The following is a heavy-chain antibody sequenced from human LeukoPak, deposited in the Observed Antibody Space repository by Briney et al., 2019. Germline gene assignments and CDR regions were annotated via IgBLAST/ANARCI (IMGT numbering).Heavy chain of an antibody. CDR2: INPSGGST. Sequence: ASVKVSCKASGYTFTSYGISWVRQAPGQGLEWMGIINPSGGSTSYAQKFQGRVTMTRDTSTSTVYMELSSLRSEDTAVYYCARDFRAVARWFDPWGQGTLVTVSS. V-gene: IGHV1-46*03. D-gene: IGHD3-10*01. CDR1: GYTFTSYG. J-gene: IGHJ5*02. CDR3: ARDFRAVARWFDP.